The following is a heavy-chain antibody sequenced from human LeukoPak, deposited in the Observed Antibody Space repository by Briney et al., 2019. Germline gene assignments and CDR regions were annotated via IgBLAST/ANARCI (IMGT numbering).Heavy chain of an antibody. J-gene: IGHJ5*02. CDR3: ARDRYSSSWYQRGWFDP. CDR2: INHSGST. Sequence: ASETLSLTCAVYGGSFSGYYWSWIRQPPGKGLEWIGEINHSGSTNYNPSLKSRVTISVDTSKNQFSLKLSSVTAADTAVYYCARDRYSSSWYQRGWFDPWGQGTLVTVSS. D-gene: IGHD6-13*01. CDR1: GGSFSGYY. V-gene: IGHV4-34*01.